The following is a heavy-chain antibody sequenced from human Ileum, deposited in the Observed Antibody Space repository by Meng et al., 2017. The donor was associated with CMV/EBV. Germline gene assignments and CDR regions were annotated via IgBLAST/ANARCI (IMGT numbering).Heavy chain of an antibody. Sequence: EVQLVDPGGVLVPPGXXXXLSCAASGFTCSYYWLHCVRQAPGKGLVWVSRINIDGSSTTYADSVKGRFTISRDNAKNTLYLQMNSLRADDTAVYYCARITNKDYYDYWGQGTLVTVSS. CDR3: ARITNKDYYDY. CDR2: INIDGSST. V-gene: IGHV3-74*01. CDR1: GFTCSYYW. J-gene: IGHJ4*02. D-gene: IGHD3-22*01.